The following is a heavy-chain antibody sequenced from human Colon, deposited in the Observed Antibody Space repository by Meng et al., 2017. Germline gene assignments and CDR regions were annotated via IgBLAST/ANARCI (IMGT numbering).Heavy chain of an antibody. J-gene: IGHJ4*02. CDR1: GFTFCGNG. Sequence: VQLVGCGGGVGLPGRSLSLSLAWSGFTFCGNGMNWGRRAPGKGLEWVELIWYVESNSYNEDTVKGRFFVSRDKYKNTLYLQMNSLRADDTGIYYCARDLRTGYSYSFDFWGQGTLVTVSS. CDR2: IWYVESNS. CDR3: ARDLRTGYSYSFDF. V-gene: IGHV3-33*01. D-gene: IGHD5-18*01.